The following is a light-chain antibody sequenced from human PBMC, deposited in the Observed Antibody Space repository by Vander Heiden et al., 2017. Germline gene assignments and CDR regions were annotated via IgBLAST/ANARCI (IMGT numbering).Light chain of an antibody. Sequence: QSALTQPASVAGSPGQSITSSCAGTSSDVCNDNYVSWYQQHPGKAPKLVIYDVTNRPSGVSNRFSGAKSGNTASLTISGLQPEDEADYYCSSYTTSSTQVFGTGTKVTVL. CDR1: SSDVCNDNY. CDR2: DVT. CDR3: SSYTTSSTQV. V-gene: IGLV2-14*03. J-gene: IGLJ1*01.